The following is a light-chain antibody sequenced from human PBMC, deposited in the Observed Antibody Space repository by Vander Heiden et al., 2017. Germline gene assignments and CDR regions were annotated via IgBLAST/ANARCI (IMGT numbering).Light chain of an antibody. CDR3: AAWDDSLSGRGV. CDR1: SSNIGTNS. V-gene: IGLV1-47*01. Sequence: QSVLTQPPSASGTPGQSVPISCSGSSSNIGTNSVYWYQQLPGTAPKLLIYGNNQRPSGVPDRFSGSKSGTSASLAISGLRSEDEADYYCAAWDDSLSGRGVFGGGTKLTVL. CDR2: GNN. J-gene: IGLJ3*02.